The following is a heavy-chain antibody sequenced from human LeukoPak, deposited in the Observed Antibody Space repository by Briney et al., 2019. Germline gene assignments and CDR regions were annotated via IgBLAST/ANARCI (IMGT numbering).Heavy chain of an antibody. CDR1: GFTFSSYG. CDR2: IWYDGSNK. CDR3: AKDESAAGHYFDY. J-gene: IGHJ4*02. V-gene: IGHV3-33*06. D-gene: IGHD6-13*01. Sequence: PGGSLRLSCAASGFTFSSYGMHWVRQAPGKGLEWVAVIWYDGSNKYYADSVKGRFTISRDNSKNTLYLQMSSLRAEDTAVYYCAKDESAAGHYFDYWGQGTLVTVSS.